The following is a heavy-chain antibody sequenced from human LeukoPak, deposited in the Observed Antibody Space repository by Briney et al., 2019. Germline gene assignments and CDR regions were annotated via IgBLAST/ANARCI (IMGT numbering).Heavy chain of an antibody. Sequence: GGSLRLSCAASGFTFSSYSMNWVRQAPAKGPEWVSSISSSSSYIYYADSVKGQFTISRDNAKNSLYLQMNSLRAEDTAVYYCAREEKYYDSSGYRSWCFDYWGQGTLVTVSS. CDR3: AREEKYYDSSGYRSWCFDY. V-gene: IGHV3-21*01. D-gene: IGHD3-22*01. CDR1: GFTFSSYS. J-gene: IGHJ4*02. CDR2: ISSSSSYI.